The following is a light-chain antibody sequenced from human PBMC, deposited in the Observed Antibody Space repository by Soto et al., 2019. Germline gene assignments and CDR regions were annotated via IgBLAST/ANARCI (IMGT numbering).Light chain of an antibody. J-gene: IGKJ1*01. V-gene: IGKV3-15*01. CDR2: RAS. CDR3: QQYNNWPPWT. Sequence: EMVMTQAPATVPAFPGDRATIYSSASQSVGGKLAWYQQKPGQAPRLLIFRASTRATGVPARFSASGSGTEFTLTISGLQSEDFAVYYCQQYNNWPPWTFGQGTKVDIK. CDR1: QSVGGK.